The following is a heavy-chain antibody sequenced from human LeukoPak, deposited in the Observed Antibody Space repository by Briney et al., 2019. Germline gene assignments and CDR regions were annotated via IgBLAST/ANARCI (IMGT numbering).Heavy chain of an antibody. Sequence: SETLSLTCTVSGGSISSGAYYWSWIRQPPGKGLEWIGYIYYSGSTYYNPSLKSRITISVDTSKNQFSLKLSSLTAADTAVYYCARDRSGYDLFDYWGQGTLVTVSS. V-gene: IGHV4-30-4*01. CDR2: IYYSGST. CDR3: ARDRSGYDLFDY. CDR1: GGSISSGAYY. J-gene: IGHJ4*02. D-gene: IGHD5-12*01.